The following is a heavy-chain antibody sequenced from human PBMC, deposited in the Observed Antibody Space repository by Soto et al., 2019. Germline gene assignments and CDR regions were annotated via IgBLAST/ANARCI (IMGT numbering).Heavy chain of an antibody. CDR1: GGTFSSCA. V-gene: IGHV1-69*13. CDR2: IIPIFGTA. CDR3: ARGPKAGTVNSDYYYYGMDV. Sequence: SVKVSCKASGGTFSSCAISWVRQAPGQGLEWMGGIIPIFGTANYAQKFQGRVTITADESTSTAYMELSSLRSEDTAVYYCARGPKAGTVNSDYYYYGMDVWGQGTRVTVSS. D-gene: IGHD6-19*01. J-gene: IGHJ6*02.